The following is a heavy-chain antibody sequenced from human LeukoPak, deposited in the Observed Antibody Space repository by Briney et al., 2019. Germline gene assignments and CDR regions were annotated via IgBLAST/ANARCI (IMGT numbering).Heavy chain of an antibody. Sequence: KTGGSLRLSCAASGFTFSSYSMNWVRQAPGKGLEWVSSISSSSSYIYYADSVKGRFTISRDNAKNSLYLQMNSLRAEDTAVYYCARAVYYYDSSGYSPSSTDAFDIWGQGTMVTVSS. V-gene: IGHV3-21*01. D-gene: IGHD3-22*01. J-gene: IGHJ3*02. CDR3: ARAVYYYDSSGYSPSSTDAFDI. CDR2: ISSSSSYI. CDR1: GFTFSSYS.